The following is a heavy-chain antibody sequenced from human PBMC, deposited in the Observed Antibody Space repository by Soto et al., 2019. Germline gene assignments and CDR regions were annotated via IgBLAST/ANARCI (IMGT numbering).Heavy chain of an antibody. CDR2: ISGYNADT. CDR3: VRVRCTVTSCYWKDLEF. CDR1: GYSFTTYG. Sequence: QVQLVQSGAEVKKPGASVKVSCKASGYSFTTYGISWVRQAPGQGLEWMGWISGYNADTNYEQKFQGRVTMTTDTSPITAYIELTTPRSAGTAVYSCVRVRCTVTSCYWKDLEFWGQGTVLTVSS. D-gene: IGHD2-2*01. J-gene: IGHJ4*02. V-gene: IGHV1-18*01.